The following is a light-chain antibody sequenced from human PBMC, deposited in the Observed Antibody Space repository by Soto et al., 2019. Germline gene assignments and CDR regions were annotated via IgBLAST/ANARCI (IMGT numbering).Light chain of an antibody. J-gene: IGKJ1*01. CDR3: QQYNNSPT. Sequence: EIVMTQSPATLSVSPGERATLSCRASQSVNSNLAWYQQKPGQAPRLLIYGASTRATGVPARFSGSGSGTEFPPTVSSLQSEDFAVYFCQQYNNSPTFGQGTKVEIK. CDR1: QSVNSN. V-gene: IGKV3-15*01. CDR2: GAS.